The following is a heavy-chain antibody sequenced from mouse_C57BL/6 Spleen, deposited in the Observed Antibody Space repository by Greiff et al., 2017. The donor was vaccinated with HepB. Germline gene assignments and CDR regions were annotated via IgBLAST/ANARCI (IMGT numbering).Heavy chain of an antibody. J-gene: IGHJ4*01. V-gene: IGHV5-16*01. CDR3: ARGGYDEAMDY. CDR2: INYDGSST. D-gene: IGHD2-2*01. Sequence: EVMLVEPEGGLVQPGSSMKLSCTASGFTFSDYYMAWVRQVPEKGLEWVANINYDGSSTYYLDSLKSRFTISRDNAKNILYLQMSRLKSEDTATYYCARGGYDEAMDYWGQGTSVTVSS. CDR1: GFTFSDYY.